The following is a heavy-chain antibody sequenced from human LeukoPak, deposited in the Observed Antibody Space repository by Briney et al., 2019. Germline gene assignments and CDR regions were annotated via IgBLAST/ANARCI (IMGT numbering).Heavy chain of an antibody. CDR2: ISGSGGST. Sequence: TGGSLRLSCAASGFTFSSYAMSWVRQAPGKGLEWVSAISGSGGSTYYADSVKGRFTISRDNSKNTLYLQMNSLRAEDTAVYYCAKYYGSGSYYGYYYYYGMDVWDKGTTVTVSS. V-gene: IGHV3-23*01. J-gene: IGHJ6*04. D-gene: IGHD3-10*01. CDR1: GFTFSSYA. CDR3: AKYYGSGSYYGYYYYYGMDV.